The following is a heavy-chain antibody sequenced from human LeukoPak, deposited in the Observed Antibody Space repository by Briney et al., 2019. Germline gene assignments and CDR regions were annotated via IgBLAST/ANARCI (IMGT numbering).Heavy chain of an antibody. CDR1: GFTFSSYW. Sequence: GSLRLSCAASGFTFSSYWMHWVRQAPGKGLVWVSRINSDGSSTSYADSVKGRFTISRDNAKNTLYLQMNSLRAEDTAVYYCAKATVIGSNWFDPWGQGTLVTVSS. J-gene: IGHJ5*02. D-gene: IGHD4-17*01. CDR2: INSDGSST. CDR3: AKATVIGSNWFDP. V-gene: IGHV3-74*01.